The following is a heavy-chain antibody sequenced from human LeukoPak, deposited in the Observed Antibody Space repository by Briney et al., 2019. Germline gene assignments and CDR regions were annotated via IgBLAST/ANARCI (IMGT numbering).Heavy chain of an antibody. CDR3: ARDILPYYYDSSGYYYVKGFDY. D-gene: IGHD3-22*01. V-gene: IGHV3-20*04. Sequence: GGSLRLSCAASGFTFSDYGMSWVRQAPGKGLEWVSGISWNGGSTDYADSVKGRFTISRDNAKNTLYLQMNSLRAEDTALYYCARDILPYYYDSSGYYYVKGFDYWGQGTLVTVSS. J-gene: IGHJ4*02. CDR2: ISWNGGST. CDR1: GFTFSDYG.